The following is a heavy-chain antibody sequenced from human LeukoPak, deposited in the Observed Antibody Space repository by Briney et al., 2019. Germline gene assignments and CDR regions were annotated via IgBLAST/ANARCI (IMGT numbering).Heavy chain of an antibody. V-gene: IGHV3-74*01. CDR1: GFTFSSSW. D-gene: IGHD3-16*01. CDR2: ITRDGSST. Sequence: GGSLRLSCAASGFTFSSSWMHWVRQAPGKGLVRVSRITRDGSSTTYADSVKGRFTTSRDNAKNTLYLQMDSLRDDDTAVYYCARDPGYESWSPFWGGMDVWGNGTTVIVSS. CDR3: ARDPGYESWSPFWGGMDV. J-gene: IGHJ6*04.